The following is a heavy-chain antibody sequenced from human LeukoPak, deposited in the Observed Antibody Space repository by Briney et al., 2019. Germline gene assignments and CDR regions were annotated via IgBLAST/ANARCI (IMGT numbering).Heavy chain of an antibody. CDR3: ARASTRSSSWYYYYMDV. J-gene: IGHJ6*03. V-gene: IGHV1-69*05. D-gene: IGHD6-13*01. CDR1: GGTFIIYA. CDR2: IIPIFGTA. Sequence: GASVTVSFKASGGTFIIYAISWVRQAPGQGHEWMGGIIPIFGTANYAQKFQGRVTITTDESTSTASMELSSLRSEDTAVYYCARASTRSSSWYYYYMDVWGKGTTVTVSS.